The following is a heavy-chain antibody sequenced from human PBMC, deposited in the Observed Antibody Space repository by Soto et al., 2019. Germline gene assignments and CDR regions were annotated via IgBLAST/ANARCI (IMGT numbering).Heavy chain of an antibody. J-gene: IGHJ5*02. CDR3: ARDRGPSSGYYPYWFDP. Sequence: ASVKVSCKASGYTFTGYYMHWVRQAPGQGLEWMGWINPNSCGTNYAQKFQGWVTMTRDTSISTAYMELSRLRSDDTAVYYCARDRGPSSGYYPYWFDPWGQGTLVTVSS. CDR2: INPNSCGT. CDR1: GYTFTGYY. D-gene: IGHD3-22*01. V-gene: IGHV1-2*04.